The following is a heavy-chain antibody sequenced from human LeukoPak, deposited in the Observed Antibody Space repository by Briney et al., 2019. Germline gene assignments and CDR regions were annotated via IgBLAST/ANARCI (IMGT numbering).Heavy chain of an antibody. J-gene: IGHJ6*03. D-gene: IGHD3-22*01. V-gene: IGHV4-4*07. Sequence: SETLSLTCTVSGGSITSYYWSWIRQPAGKGLEWIGRIYTSGSTNYNPSLKSRVTMSVDTSKHEFSLKLSSVTAGDTAVYYWARVGDSIGGDYYYYMDVWGKGTTVTVSS. CDR2: IYTSGST. CDR3: ARVGDSIGGDYYYYMDV. CDR1: GGSITSYY.